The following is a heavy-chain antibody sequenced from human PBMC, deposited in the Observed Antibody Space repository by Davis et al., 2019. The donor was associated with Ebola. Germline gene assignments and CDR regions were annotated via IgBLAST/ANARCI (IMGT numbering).Heavy chain of an antibody. CDR2: MNPNSGNT. CDR1: GYTFTSSD. D-gene: IGHD3-9*01. CDR3: ARGLAPYYDILTGYYGYWYFDL. J-gene: IGHJ2*01. V-gene: IGHV1-8*03. Sequence: ASVQVSCKASGYTFTSSDINWVRQATGQGLEWMGWMNPNSGNTGYAQKFQGRVTITRNTSISTAYMELSSLRSEDTAVYYCARGLAPYYDILTGYYGYWYFDLWGRGTLVTVSS.